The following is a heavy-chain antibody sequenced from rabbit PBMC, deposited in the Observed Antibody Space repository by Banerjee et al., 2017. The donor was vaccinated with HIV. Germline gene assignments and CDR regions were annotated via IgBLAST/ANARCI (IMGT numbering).Heavy chain of an antibody. CDR3: ARGIYGNGGLTRLDL. D-gene: IGHD2-1*01. CDR2: IYGGSSGVT. Sequence: QEQLEESGGDLVKPEGSLTITCTASGFTLSSSYWICWVRQAPGKGLEWIACIYGGSSGVTYYANWAKGRFTISKTSSTTVTLQMTSLTGADTATYFCARGIYGNGGLTRLDLRGQGTLVTVS. CDR1: GFTLSSSYW. V-gene: IGHV1S45*01. J-gene: IGHJ3*01.